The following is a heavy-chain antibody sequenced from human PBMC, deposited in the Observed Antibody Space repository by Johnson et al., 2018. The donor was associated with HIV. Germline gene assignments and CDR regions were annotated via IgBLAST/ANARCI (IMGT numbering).Heavy chain of an antibody. Sequence: QVQLVESGGGLVKPGGSLRLSCAASGFTFSDSYMSWIRQAPGKGLEWVSYISGRGITIYYSDSVKGRFIISRDNAKNSLYLQMNSLRAEDTAMYYCAIYLDDPCHVSMIPGGACDVWGQGTMVTVSS. CDR1: GFTFSDSY. D-gene: IGHD3-22*01. J-gene: IGHJ3*01. CDR3: AIYLDDPCHVSMIPGGACDV. CDR2: ISGRGITI. V-gene: IGHV3-11*04.